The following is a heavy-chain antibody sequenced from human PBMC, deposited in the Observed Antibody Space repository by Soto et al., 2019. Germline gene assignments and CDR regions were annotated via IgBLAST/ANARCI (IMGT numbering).Heavy chain of an antibody. V-gene: IGHV1-3*01. CDR1: GYTFTSYA. CDR2: INAGNGNT. D-gene: IGHD6-13*01. J-gene: IGHJ4*02. CDR3: ARVLLGSSSWYYFDY. Sequence: ASVKVSCKASGYTFTSYAMHWVRQAPGQRLEWMGWINAGNGNTKYSQKFQGRVTITRDTSASTAYMELSSLRSEDTAVYYCARVLLGSSSWYYFDYWGQGTLVTVSS.